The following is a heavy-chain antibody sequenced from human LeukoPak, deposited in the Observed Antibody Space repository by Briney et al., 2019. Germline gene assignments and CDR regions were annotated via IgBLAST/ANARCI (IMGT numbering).Heavy chain of an antibody. CDR3: ARGTPGRWLTFDY. V-gene: IGHV3-21*01. CDR1: GFTFSSYS. D-gene: IGHD5-24*01. CDR2: ISSSRSYI. Sequence: KSGGSLRLSCAASGFTFSSYSMNWARQAPGKGLEWVSFISSSRSYIYYADSVKGRFTISRDKAKNSLYLQMNSLRGEDTAVYYCARGTPGRWLTFDYWGQGTLVTVSS. J-gene: IGHJ4*02.